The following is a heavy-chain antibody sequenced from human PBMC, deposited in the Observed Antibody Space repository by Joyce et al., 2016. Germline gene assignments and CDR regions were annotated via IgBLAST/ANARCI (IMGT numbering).Heavy chain of an antibody. CDR3: ARDLAPDSGSHHYFPLMRHFGIDV. D-gene: IGHD1-26*01. V-gene: IGHV4-61*01. CDR2: IWYSGRA. Sequence: QVQLQESGPGLVKPSETLSLTCPVSGSSVSNKPYFWSWIRQPPGKGLEWIGYIWYSGRADYNPSRKSRVTVSLDTSKNQFSLTMTSVTAADTAMYFCARDLAPDSGSHHYFPLMRHFGIDVWGQGTPVTVSS. J-gene: IGHJ6*02. CDR1: GSSVSNKPYF.